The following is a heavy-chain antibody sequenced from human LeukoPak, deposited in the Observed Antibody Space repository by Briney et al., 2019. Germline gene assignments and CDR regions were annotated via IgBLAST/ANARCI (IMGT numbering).Heavy chain of an antibody. V-gene: IGHV3-23*01. CDR3: AKTLVTMFSGFDT. J-gene: IGHJ4*02. CDR1: GFAFGSEA. CDR2: ISPGGGTT. Sequence: GGSLRLSCAVSGFAFGSEAMSWVRQSPARGLEWVASISPGGGTTYYADYVKGRFTISRDNSKNSLFVQMNSLRAEDTAVYYCAKTLVTMFSGFDTWGQGTLVTVSS. D-gene: IGHD3-3*01.